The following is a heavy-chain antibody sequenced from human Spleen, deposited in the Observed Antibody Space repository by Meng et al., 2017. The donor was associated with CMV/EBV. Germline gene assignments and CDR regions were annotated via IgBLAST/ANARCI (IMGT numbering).Heavy chain of an antibody. CDR1: GASISGSSHY. Sequence: SETLSLTCSVSGASISGSSHYWGWIRQPPGKGLEWIGTTDNSGNTYYNPSLKSRVKSRVPISTDTSKNQLSLRLSSMTAADTAVYYCARHLPGGYSYVLKAAFDIWGQGALVTVSS. V-gene: IGHV4-39*07. J-gene: IGHJ3*02. D-gene: IGHD5-18*01. CDR3: ARHLPGGYSYVLKAAFDI. CDR2: TDNSGNT.